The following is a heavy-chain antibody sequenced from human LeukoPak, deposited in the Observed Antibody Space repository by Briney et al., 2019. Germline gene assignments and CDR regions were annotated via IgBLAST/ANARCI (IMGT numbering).Heavy chain of an antibody. V-gene: IGHV3-48*02. CDR3: AREAIKDY. J-gene: IGHJ4*02. CDR2: ISSGSGTI. Sequence: GGSLRLSCEVSGFTFSSHSMNWARQAPGKGLEWVSYISSGSGTIYYADSVKGRFTIARDDAKNSLYLQMSSLRDEDTAVYYCAREAIKDYWGQGTLVTVSS. CDR1: GFTFSSHS.